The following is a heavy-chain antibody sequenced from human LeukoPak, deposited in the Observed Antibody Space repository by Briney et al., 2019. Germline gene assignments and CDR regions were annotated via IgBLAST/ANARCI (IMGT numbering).Heavy chain of an antibody. J-gene: IGHJ6*02. D-gene: IGHD2-8*01. Sequence: ASVKVSCKVTGDIFTELSMYGVRQAPGKGLEWMGGCDPEDGETIYAQKFQGRVTMTEDTSTDTAYMELSSLRSEDTAVYYCATYWYCTNGVCYLGGMDVWGQGTTVTVSS. V-gene: IGHV1-24*01. CDR3: ATYWYCTNGVCYLGGMDV. CDR1: GDIFTELS. CDR2: CDPEDGET.